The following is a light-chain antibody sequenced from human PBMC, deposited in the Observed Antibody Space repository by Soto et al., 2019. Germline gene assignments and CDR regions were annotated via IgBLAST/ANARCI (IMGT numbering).Light chain of an antibody. CDR2: TAS. Sequence: DIQMTQSPSSVSASVGDRVTITCRASQGISSWLAWCQQKPGKAPKLLIYTASNLQSGVPSRFSGSGSGTDGTLTISSLQTKDFATYYCQQANSCPWTFGQGTKVEIK. CDR1: QGISSW. V-gene: IGKV1-12*02. CDR3: QQANSCPWT. J-gene: IGKJ1*01.